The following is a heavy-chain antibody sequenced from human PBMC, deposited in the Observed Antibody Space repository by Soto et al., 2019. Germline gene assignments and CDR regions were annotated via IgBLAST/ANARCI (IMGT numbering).Heavy chain of an antibody. CDR3: ARDSEDTAMGVWYPFDY. J-gene: IGHJ4*02. Sequence: QVQLVESGGGVVQPGRSLRLSCAASGFTFSSYGMHWVRQAPGKGLEWVAVIWYDGSNKYYADSVKGRFTISRDNSKNTLYLQMNSRRAEDTAVYYCARDSEDTAMGVWYPFDYWGQGTLVTVSS. CDR2: IWYDGSNK. V-gene: IGHV3-33*01. D-gene: IGHD5-18*01. CDR1: GFTFSSYG.